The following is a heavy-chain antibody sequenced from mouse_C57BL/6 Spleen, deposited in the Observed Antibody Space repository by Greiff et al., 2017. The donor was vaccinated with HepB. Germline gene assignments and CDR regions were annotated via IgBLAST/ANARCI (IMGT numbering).Heavy chain of an antibody. Sequence: EVQVVESGGGLVQPGGSLKLSCAASGFTFSDYYMYWVRQTPEKRLEWVAYISNGGGSTYYPDTVKGRFTISRDNAKNTLYLQMSRLKSEDTAMYYCARQGLYDYDSAWFAYWGQGTLVTVSA. CDR3: ARQGLYDYDSAWFAY. J-gene: IGHJ3*01. V-gene: IGHV5-12*01. D-gene: IGHD2-4*01. CDR2: ISNGGGST. CDR1: GFTFSDYY.